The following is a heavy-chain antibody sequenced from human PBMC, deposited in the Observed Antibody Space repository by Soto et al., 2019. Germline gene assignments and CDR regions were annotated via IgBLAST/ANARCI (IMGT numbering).Heavy chain of an antibody. CDR3: ARDPPNYHSAFDY. Sequence: SQTLSLTCAISGDSVSNNGDAWNWIRQSPSRGLEWLGRTYYRSKWYNDYAESVKSRITINPDTSKNQFSLQVNSVTPEDTAVYYCARDPPNYHSAFDYWGQGTLVTVSS. CDR2: TYYRSKWYN. V-gene: IGHV6-1*01. CDR1: GDSVSNNGDA. J-gene: IGHJ4*02. D-gene: IGHD1-7*01.